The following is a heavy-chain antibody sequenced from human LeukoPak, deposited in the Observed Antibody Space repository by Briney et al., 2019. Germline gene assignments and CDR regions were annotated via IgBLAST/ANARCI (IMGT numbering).Heavy chain of an antibody. J-gene: IGHJ3*02. CDR1: GFTFSSHG. CDR3: ATGYYYDSWGAFDI. Sequence: GGSLRLSCAASGFTFSSHGMHWVRQAPGKGLEWMGGFDPEDGETIYAQKFQGRVTMTEDTSTDTAYMELSSLRSEDTAVYYCATGYYYDSWGAFDIWGQGTMVTVSS. V-gene: IGHV1-24*01. D-gene: IGHD3-22*01. CDR2: FDPEDGET.